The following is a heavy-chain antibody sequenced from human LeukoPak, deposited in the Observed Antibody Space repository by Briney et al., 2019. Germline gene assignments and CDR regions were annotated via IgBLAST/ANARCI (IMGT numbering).Heavy chain of an antibody. V-gene: IGHV1-18*01. J-gene: IGHJ6*03. D-gene: IGHD3-10*01. Sequence: ASVKVSCKASGYTFTTYGISWVRQAPGQGLEWMGWISGYNGNTNYAQKFQGRVTMTTDTSTSTAYMELRSLRSDDTAVYYCARGFGDLGDYYYYYMDVWGKGTTVTVSS. CDR1: GYTFTTYG. CDR3: ARGFGDLGDYYYYYMDV. CDR2: ISGYNGNT.